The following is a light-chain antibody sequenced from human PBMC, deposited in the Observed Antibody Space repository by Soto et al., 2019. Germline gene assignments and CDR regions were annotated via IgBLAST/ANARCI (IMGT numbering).Light chain of an antibody. CDR1: QSVSNN. J-gene: IGKJ4*01. Sequence: EIVMTQSPATLSVSPGERATLSCRASQSVSNNLAWYQQKPGQAPRLLIYDASNRATGIPARFSGSGSGTDFTLTISSLEAEDFAVYYCQQRSNWLTFGGGTKVDIK. CDR2: DAS. CDR3: QQRSNWLT. V-gene: IGKV3-11*01.